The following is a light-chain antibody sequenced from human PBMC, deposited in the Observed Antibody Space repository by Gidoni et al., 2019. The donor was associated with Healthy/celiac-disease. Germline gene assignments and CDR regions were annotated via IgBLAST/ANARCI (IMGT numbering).Light chain of an antibody. V-gene: IGLV1-44*01. CDR3: AAGDDSLNGPV. CDR1: SSNIGSNT. CDR2: SNN. Sequence: QSVLTPPPSASGTPGHRVTIPCSGSSSNIGSNTVTWYQQLPGTAPTPLIYSNNQRPSGVPDRCSGSKAGTSASRAISGLQSEDEADDYCAAGDDSLNGPVFGGGTKLTVL. J-gene: IGLJ2*01.